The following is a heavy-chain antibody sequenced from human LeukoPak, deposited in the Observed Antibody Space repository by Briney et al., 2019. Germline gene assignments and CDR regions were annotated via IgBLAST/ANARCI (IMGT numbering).Heavy chain of an antibody. D-gene: IGHD6-6*01. CDR2: MWSESNL. CDR1: GVSVYTFG. J-gene: IGHJ4*02. V-gene: IGHV3-33*01. CDR3: ATEYNAEEAFYH. Sequence: GRSLRLSCAASGVSVYTFGMHWVRQAPGKGLEWVAMMWSESNLFHADSVKGRFNIFRDISKNTLFLQMNSLGAEDTAIYYCATEYNAEEAFYHWGQGTLVTVSS.